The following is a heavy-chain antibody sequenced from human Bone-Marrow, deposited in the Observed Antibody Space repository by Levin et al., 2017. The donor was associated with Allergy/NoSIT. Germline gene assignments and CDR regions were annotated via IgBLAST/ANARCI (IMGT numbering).Heavy chain of an antibody. D-gene: IGHD3-22*01. CDR2: IYHSGTT. CDR1: GGSIRSSNW. Sequence: SQTLSLPCAVSGGSIRSSNWWSWVRQPPGKGLEWIGEIYHSGTTNYNPSLKSRVTISVDKSKNQFSLKLTSVTAADTAVYYCAKDFGTYDSSGYYFDYWGQGTLVTVSS. V-gene: IGHV4-4*02. CDR3: AKDFGTYDSSGYYFDY. J-gene: IGHJ4*02.